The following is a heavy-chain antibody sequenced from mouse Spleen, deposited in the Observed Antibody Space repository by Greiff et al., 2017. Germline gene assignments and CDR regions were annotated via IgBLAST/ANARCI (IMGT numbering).Heavy chain of an antibody. V-gene: IGHV1-63*02. D-gene: IGHD2-14*01. Sequence: QVQLKQSGAELVRPGTSVKISCKASGYTFTNYWLGWVKQRPGHGLEWIGDIYPGGGYTNYNEKFKGKATLTADTSSSTAYMQLSSLTSEDSAVYFCARGDRYYAMDYWGQGTSVTVSS. CDR2: IYPGGGYT. CDR3: ARGDRYYAMDY. CDR1: GYTFTNYW. J-gene: IGHJ4*01.